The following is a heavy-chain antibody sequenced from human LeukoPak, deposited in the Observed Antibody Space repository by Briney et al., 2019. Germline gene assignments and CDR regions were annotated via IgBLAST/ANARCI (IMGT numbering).Heavy chain of an antibody. V-gene: IGHV1-2*02. J-gene: IGHJ1*01. Sequence: GASVKVSCKASGYTFTAYYMHWVRQAPGQGLEWMGWINPNSGGPNYAQKFQGKVTMTRDTSITTVYMELSNLTSDDTAVYYCARVYGSGSYYPLLEHWGQGTLITVSS. CDR2: INPNSGGP. CDR1: GYTFTAYY. D-gene: IGHD3-10*01. CDR3: ARVYGSGSYYPLLEH.